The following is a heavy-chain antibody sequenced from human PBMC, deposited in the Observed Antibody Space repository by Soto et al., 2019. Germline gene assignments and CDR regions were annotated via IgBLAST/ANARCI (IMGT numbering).Heavy chain of an antibody. Sequence: PSETLSLTCTVSGSCMSSYYWNLILQPPGKRLQWIGHHYYIASTDYNPSLKSPVTMSVDTSRNQLYLNFTSVTAADTDAYYCARGYRPAFGAPWARVHWFDPWGQGTLGTVSS. CDR1: GSCMSSYY. J-gene: IGHJ5*02. CDR2: HYYIAST. D-gene: IGHD1-1*01. CDR3: ARGYRPAFGAPWARVHWFDP. V-gene: IGHV4-59*01.